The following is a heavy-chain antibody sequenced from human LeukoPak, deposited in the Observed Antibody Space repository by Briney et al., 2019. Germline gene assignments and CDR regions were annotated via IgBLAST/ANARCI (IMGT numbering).Heavy chain of an antibody. CDR1: GFTFSSHS. V-gene: IGHV3-48*01. CDR2: ISSSSTI. CDR3: ARGAYYYED. Sequence: GKSLRLSCAASGFTFSSHSMNWVRQAPGKGLEWVSYISSSSTIYYADSVKGRFTISRDNAKNSLYLRMNSLRAEDTAVYYCARGAYYYEDWGQGTLVTVSS. J-gene: IGHJ4*02. D-gene: IGHD3-22*01.